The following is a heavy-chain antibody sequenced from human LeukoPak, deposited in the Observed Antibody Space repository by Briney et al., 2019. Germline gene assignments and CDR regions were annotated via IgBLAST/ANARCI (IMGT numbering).Heavy chain of an antibody. CDR3: ARGVMATILTPFDY. J-gene: IGHJ4*02. V-gene: IGHV4-61*02. CDR2: IYTSGST. Sequence: SQTLSLTCTVSGGSISSGSYYWSWIRQPAGKGLEWIGRIYTSGSTNYNPSLKSRVTISVDTSKNQFSLKLSSVTAADTAVYYCARGVMATILTPFDYWGQGTLVTVSS. D-gene: IGHD5-24*01. CDR1: GGSISSGSYY.